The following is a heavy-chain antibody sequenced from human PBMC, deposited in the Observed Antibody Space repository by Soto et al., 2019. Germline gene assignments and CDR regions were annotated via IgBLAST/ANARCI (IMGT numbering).Heavy chain of an antibody. D-gene: IGHD3-16*02. J-gene: IGHJ4*02. Sequence: QVQLQESGPGLVKPSETLSLTCTVSGGSVSSGSYYWSWIRQPPGKGLEWIGYIYYSGSTNYNPSLKRRVTISVDTSKNQFSLKLSSVTAADTAVYYCALMITFGGVIANFDYWGQGTLVTVSS. CDR2: IYYSGST. V-gene: IGHV4-61*01. CDR3: ALMITFGGVIANFDY. CDR1: GGSVSSGSYY.